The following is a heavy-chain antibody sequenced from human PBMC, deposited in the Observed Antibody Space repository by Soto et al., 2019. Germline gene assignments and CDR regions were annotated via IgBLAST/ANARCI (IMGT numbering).Heavy chain of an antibody. CDR2: IIPSFGTA. CDR3: VRDRIGTSSAEYLDF. CDR1: GGTFSKYA. D-gene: IGHD3-22*01. V-gene: IGHV1-69*01. J-gene: IGHJ4*02. Sequence: QVQLVQSGAEVKKPGSSVKVSCKTSGGTFSKYAISWVRQAPGQGLEWMGGIIPSFGTAKNAQKFQGSVTISADDATRTAYLELRSLTSDDTAAYFCVRDRIGTSSAEYLDFWGQGTVVTVSS.